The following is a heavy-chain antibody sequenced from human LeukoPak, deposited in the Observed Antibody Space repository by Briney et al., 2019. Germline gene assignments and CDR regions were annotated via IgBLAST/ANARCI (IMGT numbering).Heavy chain of an antibody. Sequence: GGSLRLSCAASGFTFSSYAMSWVRQAPGKGPEWVSAISGSGGSTYYADSVKGRFTISRDNSKNTLYLQMNSLRAEDTAVYYCAKDLSYYDSSGYYSYAFDIWGQGTMVTVSS. D-gene: IGHD3-22*01. J-gene: IGHJ3*02. V-gene: IGHV3-23*01. CDR1: GFTFSSYA. CDR3: AKDLSYYDSSGYYSYAFDI. CDR2: ISGSGGST.